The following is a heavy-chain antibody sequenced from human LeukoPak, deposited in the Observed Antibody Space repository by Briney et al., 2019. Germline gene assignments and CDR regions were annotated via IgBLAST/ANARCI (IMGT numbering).Heavy chain of an antibody. CDR2: ISYDGSNK. Sequence: GGSLRLSCAASGFTFSSYAMHWVRQAPGKGLEWVAVISYDGSNKYYADSVKGRFTISRDNSKNTLYLQMNSLRAEDTAVYYCARDFYGYNWVSSLDYWGRGTLVTVSS. CDR3: ARDFYGYNWVSSLDY. D-gene: IGHD5-24*01. V-gene: IGHV3-30-3*01. CDR1: GFTFSSYA. J-gene: IGHJ4*02.